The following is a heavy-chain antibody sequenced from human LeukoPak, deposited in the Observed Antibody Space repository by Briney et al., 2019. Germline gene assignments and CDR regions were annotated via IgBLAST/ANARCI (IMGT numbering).Heavy chain of an antibody. D-gene: IGHD6-13*01. CDR1: GYTFTSYY. CDR3: ARDRTAAASGFDP. J-gene: IGHJ5*02. Sequence: GASVKVSCKASGYTFTSYYMHWVRQAPGQGLEWMGIINPSGGSTSYAQKFQGRVTMTRDTSTSTAYMELRSLRSDDTAVYYCARDRTAAASGFDPWGQGTLVTVSS. V-gene: IGHV1-46*01. CDR2: INPSGGST.